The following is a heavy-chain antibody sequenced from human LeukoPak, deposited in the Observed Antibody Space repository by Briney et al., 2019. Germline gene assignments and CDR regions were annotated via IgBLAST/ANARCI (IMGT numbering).Heavy chain of an antibody. V-gene: IGHV3-23*01. CDR1: GFTFSSYA. CDR2: ISGSGGST. Sequence: GGSLRLSCAASGFTFSSYAMSWVRQAPGKGLEWVSAISGSGGSTYHADSVKGRFTISRDNSKNTLYLQMNSLRAEDTAVYYCAKDLEYYDSSGRALYYFDYWGQGTLVTVSS. CDR3: AKDLEYYDSSGRALYYFDY. J-gene: IGHJ4*02. D-gene: IGHD3-22*01.